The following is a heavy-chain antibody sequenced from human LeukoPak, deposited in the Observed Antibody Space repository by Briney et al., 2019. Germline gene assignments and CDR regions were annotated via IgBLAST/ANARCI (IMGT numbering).Heavy chain of an antibody. CDR3: ARYSGGWLDP. V-gene: IGHV4-61*01. CDR1: GGSVNSRSYY. CDR2: IYYSERT. J-gene: IGHJ5*02. D-gene: IGHD3-16*01. Sequence: SDTPSLTCTVSGGSVNSRSYYLSWIRQPPAKELEWIGYIYYSERTNYNPSLNSRVTISVDTSKNQFSLKLSSVTAADTAVYYCARYSGGWLDPWGQGKVVIVSS.